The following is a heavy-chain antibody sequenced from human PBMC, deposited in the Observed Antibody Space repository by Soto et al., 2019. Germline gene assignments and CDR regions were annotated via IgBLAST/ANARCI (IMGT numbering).Heavy chain of an antibody. Sequence: PGGSLRLSCAASGFTFSSYGMHWVRQAPGKGLEWVAVIWYDGSNKYYADSVKGRFTISRDNSKNTLYLQMNSLRAEDTAVYYCARYRAYSSSWSFDYWGQGTLVSV. V-gene: IGHV3-33*01. D-gene: IGHD6-13*01. CDR2: IWYDGSNK. J-gene: IGHJ4*02. CDR1: GFTFSSYG. CDR3: ARYRAYSSSWSFDY.